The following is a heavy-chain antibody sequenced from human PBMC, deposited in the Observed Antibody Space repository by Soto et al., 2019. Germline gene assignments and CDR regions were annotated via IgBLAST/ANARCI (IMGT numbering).Heavy chain of an antibody. Sequence: SETLSLTCTVSGCSISSSSYYWGWIRQPPGKGLEWIGSIYYSGSTYYNPSLKSRVTISVDTSKNQFSLKLSSVTAADTAVYYCARPTAGLSGAFDIWGQGTVVTVSS. CDR2: IYYSGST. D-gene: IGHD1-26*01. CDR1: GCSISSSSYY. J-gene: IGHJ3*02. CDR3: ARPTAGLSGAFDI. V-gene: IGHV4-39*01.